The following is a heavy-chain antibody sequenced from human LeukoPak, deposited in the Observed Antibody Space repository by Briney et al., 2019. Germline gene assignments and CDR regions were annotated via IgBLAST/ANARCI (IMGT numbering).Heavy chain of an antibody. V-gene: IGHV3-30*02. Sequence: GGSLRLSCAASGFTFSSYGMHWVRQAPGKGLEWVAFIRYDGSNKYYADSVKGRFTISRDNSKNTLYLQMKSLRAEDTAVYYCAKEGGYSYGFGIGDDALDIWGQGTMVIVSS. CDR1: GFTFSSYG. CDR2: IRYDGSNK. CDR3: AKEGGYSYGFGIGDDALDI. D-gene: IGHD5-18*01. J-gene: IGHJ3*02.